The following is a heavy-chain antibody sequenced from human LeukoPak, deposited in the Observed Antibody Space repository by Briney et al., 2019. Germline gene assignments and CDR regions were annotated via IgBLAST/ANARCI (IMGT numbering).Heavy chain of an antibody. V-gene: IGHV3-48*01. CDR3: ARDPPRKARLGGGY. D-gene: IGHD1-14*01. J-gene: IGHJ4*02. Sequence: GGSLRLSCAASGFTFSSYSMNWVRQAPGKGLEWVSYISSSSSTIYYADSVKGRFTISRDNAKNSLYLQMNSLRAEDTAVYYCARDPPRKARLGGGYWGQGTLVTVSS. CDR2: ISSSSSTI. CDR1: GFTFSSYS.